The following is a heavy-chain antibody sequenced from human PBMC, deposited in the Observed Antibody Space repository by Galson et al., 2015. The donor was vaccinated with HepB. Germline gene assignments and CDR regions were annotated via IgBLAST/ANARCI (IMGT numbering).Heavy chain of an antibody. D-gene: IGHD5-12*01. Sequence: SVKVSCKASGYRFTGYYLHWVRQAPGQGLEWMGWINTNNGDTNYAPKFQGRVTMTRDTSITTVYMELSRLTSDDTAVYYCARDVSDWDGYRGTWTALDSWGRGVLVTVSS. CDR1: GYRFTGYY. CDR3: ARDVSDWDGYRGTWTALDS. V-gene: IGHV1-2*02. CDR2: INTNNGDT. J-gene: IGHJ4*02.